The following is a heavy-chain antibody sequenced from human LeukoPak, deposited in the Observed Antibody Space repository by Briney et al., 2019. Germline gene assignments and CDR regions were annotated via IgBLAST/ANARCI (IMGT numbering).Heavy chain of an antibody. CDR2: MYSGGST. CDR3: AREQVVVGRGYYGMDV. V-gene: IGHV3-66*01. D-gene: IGHD2-2*01. Sequence: PGGSLRLSCAASGFTFSSYGMHWVRQAPGKGLEWVSVMYSGGSTFYGDSVKGRFTISRDNSMNTLYLQMNSLRVDDTAVYYCAREQVVVGRGYYGMDVWGQGTTVTVSS. CDR1: GFTFSSYG. J-gene: IGHJ6*02.